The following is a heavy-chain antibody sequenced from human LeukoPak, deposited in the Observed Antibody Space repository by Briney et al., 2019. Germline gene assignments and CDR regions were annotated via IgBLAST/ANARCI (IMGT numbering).Heavy chain of an antibody. CDR1: GGSISSYY. D-gene: IGHD3-22*01. Sequence: SETLSLTCTVSGGSISSYYWSWIRQPPGKGLEWIGYIYYSGSTNYNPSLKSRVTISVDTSKNQFSLKLSSVTAADTAVYYCARPGASGYYYNYFDYWGQGTLVTVSS. J-gene: IGHJ4*02. V-gene: IGHV4-59*12. CDR3: ARPGASGYYYNYFDY. CDR2: IYYSGST.